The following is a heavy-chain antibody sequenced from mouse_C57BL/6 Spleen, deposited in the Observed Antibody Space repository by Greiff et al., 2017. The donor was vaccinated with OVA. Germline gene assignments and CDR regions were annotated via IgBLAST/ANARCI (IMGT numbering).Heavy chain of an antibody. CDR2: INYDGSST. D-gene: IGHD2-5*01. J-gene: IGHJ4*01. CDR1: GFTFSDYY. CDR3: ARVGGSNLYAMDY. Sequence: EVQRVESEGGLVQPGSSMKLSCTASGFTFSDYYMAWVRQVPEKGLEWVANINYDGSSTYYLDSLKSRFIISRDNAKNILYLQMSSLKAEDTATYYCARVGGSNLYAMDYWGQGTSVTVSS. V-gene: IGHV5-16*01.